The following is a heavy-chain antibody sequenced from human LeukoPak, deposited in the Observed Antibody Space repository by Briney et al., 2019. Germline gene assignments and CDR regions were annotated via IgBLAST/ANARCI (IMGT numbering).Heavy chain of an antibody. Sequence: SETLSLTCAVSGGSISSGGYSWSWIRQPPGKGLEWIGYIYHSGSTYYNPSLKSRVTISVDRSKNQFSLNLNSVTAADTAVYYCARGGAARLHFQNWGQGTLVTVSS. CDR1: GGSISSGGYS. V-gene: IGHV4-30-2*01. J-gene: IGHJ1*01. CDR3: ARGGAARLHFQN. D-gene: IGHD6-6*01. CDR2: IYHSGST.